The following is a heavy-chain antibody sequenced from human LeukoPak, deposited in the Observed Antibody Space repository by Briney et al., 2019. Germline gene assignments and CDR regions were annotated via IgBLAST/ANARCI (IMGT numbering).Heavy chain of an antibody. CDR3: AKDVGKWESLHFFDY. V-gene: IGHV3-23*01. Sequence: GGSLRLSCLTSGFTFSTNAMSWVRQAPGKGLEWISGISGSGASTYYADSVTGRFTISRDNSRNTLYLQMNSLRGDDTAVYYCAKDVGKWESLHFFDYWGQRTLVTVSS. CDR1: GFTFSTNA. D-gene: IGHD1-26*01. CDR2: ISGSGAST. J-gene: IGHJ4*02.